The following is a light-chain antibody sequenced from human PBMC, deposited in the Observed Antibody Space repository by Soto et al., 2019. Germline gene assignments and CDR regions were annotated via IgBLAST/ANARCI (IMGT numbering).Light chain of an antibody. CDR1: TSDIGHYNY. CDR3: SSYTRNSTYV. Sequence: QSVLTQPASVSGSPGQSITISCTGTTSDIGHYNYVSWYQQYPGKAPKLFIYEVSNRPSGVSNRFSGSKSGNTASLTISGLQPEEEADYYCSSYTRNSTYVFGTGTKLTVL. V-gene: IGLV2-14*01. CDR2: EVS. J-gene: IGLJ1*01.